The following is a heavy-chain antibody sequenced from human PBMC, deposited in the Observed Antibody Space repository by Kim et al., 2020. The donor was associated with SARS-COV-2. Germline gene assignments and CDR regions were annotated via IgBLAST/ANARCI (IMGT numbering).Heavy chain of an antibody. CDR2: IWYDGSNK. CDR1: GFTFSSYG. J-gene: IGHJ5*02. Sequence: GGSLRLSCAASGFTFSSYGMHWVRQAPGKGLEWVAVIWYDGSNKYYADSVKGRFTISRDNSKNTLYLQMNSLRAEDTAVYYCARDQVPSGGSPPWFDPWGQGTLVTVSS. V-gene: IGHV3-33*01. CDR3: ARDQVPSGGSPPWFDP. D-gene: IGHD2-15*01.